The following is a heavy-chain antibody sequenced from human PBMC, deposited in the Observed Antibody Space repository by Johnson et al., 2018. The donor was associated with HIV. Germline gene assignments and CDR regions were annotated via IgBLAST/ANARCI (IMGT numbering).Heavy chain of an antibody. J-gene: IGHJ3*02. CDR3: ARRGYSSSGGAFDI. V-gene: IGHV3-30-3*01. Sequence: VQLVESGGGVVQPGRSLRLSCAASGFTFSSYAMHWVRQAPGKGLEWVAVISYDGSNKYYADSVKGRFTNSRDNSKNTLYLQMNSLRAEDTAVYYCARRGYSSSGGAFDIWGQGTMVTVSS. CDR1: GFTFSSYA. D-gene: IGHD6-6*01. CDR2: ISYDGSNK.